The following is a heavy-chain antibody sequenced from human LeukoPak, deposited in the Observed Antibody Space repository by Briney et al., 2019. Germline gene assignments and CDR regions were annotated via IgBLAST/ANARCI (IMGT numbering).Heavy chain of an antibody. D-gene: IGHD3-3*01. CDR2: ISSSSSTI. Sequence: GGSLRLSCAASGFTFSSYSMNWVRQAPGKGLEWVSYISSSSSTIYYADSVKGRFTISRDNAKNSLYLQMNSLRAEDTAVYHCARAGSPRRVVANWFDPWGQGTLVTVSS. CDR1: GFTFSSYS. CDR3: ARAGSPRRVVANWFDP. J-gene: IGHJ5*02. V-gene: IGHV3-48*04.